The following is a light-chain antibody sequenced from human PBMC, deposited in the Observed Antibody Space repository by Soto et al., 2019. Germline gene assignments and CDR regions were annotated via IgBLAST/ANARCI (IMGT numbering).Light chain of an antibody. CDR2: KAS. CDR3: QQYNSYSPLT. V-gene: IGKV1-5*03. CDR1: QSINSW. Sequence: DIQMTQSPSSLSASVGDRVTITCRASQSINSWLAWYQQKPGKAPKLLIYKASNLESGVPSRFSGSRSGTEFTLTISSLQPDDYATYYCQQYNSYSPLTFGGGTKVDIK. J-gene: IGKJ4*01.